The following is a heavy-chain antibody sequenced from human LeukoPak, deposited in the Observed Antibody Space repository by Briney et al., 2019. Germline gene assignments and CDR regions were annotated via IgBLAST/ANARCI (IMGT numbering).Heavy chain of an antibody. CDR3: AREEYSYGYHPHRNWYFDL. CDR2: IYYSGST. V-gene: IGHV4-59*01. CDR1: GGSISSYY. J-gene: IGHJ2*01. Sequence: SETLSLTCTVSGGSISSYYWSWIRQPPGKGLEWIGYIYYSGSTNYNPSLKSRVTISVDTSKNQFSLKLSSVTAADTAVYYCAREEYSYGYHPHRNWYFDLWGRGTLVTVSS. D-gene: IGHD5-18*01.